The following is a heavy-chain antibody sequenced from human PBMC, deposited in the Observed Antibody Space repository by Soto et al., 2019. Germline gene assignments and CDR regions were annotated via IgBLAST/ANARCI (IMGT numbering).Heavy chain of an antibody. D-gene: IGHD1-1*01. Sequence: EVQLVESGGGLVKPGGSLRLSCAASGFTFSSYSLNWVRQAPGKGLEWVSSISSTSTYIYYADSMKGRFTISRDNAKNSLYLQMNSLRAEDTAVYYCARAEATGTPLLDRWGQGTLVTVSS. CDR3: ARAEATGTPLLDR. CDR2: ISSTSTYI. CDR1: GFTFSSYS. J-gene: IGHJ5*02. V-gene: IGHV3-21*01.